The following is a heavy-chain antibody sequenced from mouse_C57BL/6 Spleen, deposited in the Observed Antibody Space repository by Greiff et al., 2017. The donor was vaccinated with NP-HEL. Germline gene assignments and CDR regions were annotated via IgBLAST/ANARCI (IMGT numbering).Heavy chain of an antibody. CDR1: GYTFTSYW. J-gene: IGHJ3*01. V-gene: IGHV1-64*01. CDR3: AREDYYGSSSFAY. CDR2: IPPNSGST. D-gene: IGHD1-1*01. Sequence: QVQLQQPGAELVKPGASVKLSCKASGYTFTSYWMHWVKQRPGQGLEWIGMIPPNSGSTNYNEKFKSKATLTVDKSSSTAYMQLSSLTSEDSAVYYCAREDYYGSSSFAYWGQGTLVTVSA.